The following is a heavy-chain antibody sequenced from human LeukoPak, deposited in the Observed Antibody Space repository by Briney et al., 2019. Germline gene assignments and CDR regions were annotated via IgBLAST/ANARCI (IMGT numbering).Heavy chain of an antibody. CDR3: ASACASYVFWSGYENFVF. CDR2: IKQDGGEK. Sequence: GGSLRLSCAASGIRFTTHWMNWVCQAPGKGLERVASIKQDGGEKNYVDSVKGRFTISRDLAQNSLFLQMNSLRAEDTAVYYCASACASYVFWSGYENFVFWGQGTLVTVSS. D-gene: IGHD3-3*01. J-gene: IGHJ4*02. V-gene: IGHV3-7*01. CDR1: GIRFTTHW.